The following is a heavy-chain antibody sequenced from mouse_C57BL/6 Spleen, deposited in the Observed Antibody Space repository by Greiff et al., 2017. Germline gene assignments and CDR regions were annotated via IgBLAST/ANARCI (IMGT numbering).Heavy chain of an antibody. V-gene: IGHV1-69*01. Sequence: VQLQQPGAELVMPGASVKLSCKASGYTFNSYWMHWVKQRPGQGLEWIGEIDPSDSYTNYNQKFKGKSTLTVDKSSSTAYMQLSSLTSEDSAVYYCARWPDFDYWGQGTTLTVSS. J-gene: IGHJ2*01. CDR2: IDPSDSYT. CDR1: GYTFNSYW. CDR3: ARWPDFDY.